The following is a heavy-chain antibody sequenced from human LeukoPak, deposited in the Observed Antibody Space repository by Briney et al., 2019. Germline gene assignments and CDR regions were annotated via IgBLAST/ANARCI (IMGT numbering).Heavy chain of an antibody. CDR2: ISSSSSYT. D-gene: IGHD3-10*01. Sequence: GGSLRLSCAASGFTFSSYSMNWVRQAPGKGLEWVSSISSSSSYTYYADSVKGRFTIARDKAKNSLYLEMNSLRAEDTAVYYCARDKGGSGRLQNALDYWGQGALVTVSS. CDR1: GFTFSSYS. CDR3: ARDKGGSGRLQNALDY. J-gene: IGHJ4*02. V-gene: IGHV3-21*01.